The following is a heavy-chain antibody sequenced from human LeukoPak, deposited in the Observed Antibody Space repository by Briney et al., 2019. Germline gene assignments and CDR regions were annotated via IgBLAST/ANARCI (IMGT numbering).Heavy chain of an antibody. CDR2: IYPGDSDT. CDR3: ARRDDSGSYPDY. CDR1: GFSFTSYW. V-gene: IGHV5-51*01. J-gene: IGHJ4*02. D-gene: IGHD3-10*01. Sequence: GESLKISCKGSGFSFTSYWIGWVRQMPGKGLEWIGIIYPGDSDTNYSPSFQGQVTISADKSISTAYLLWSSLKASDTAMYYCARRDDSGSYPDYWGQGTLVTVSS.